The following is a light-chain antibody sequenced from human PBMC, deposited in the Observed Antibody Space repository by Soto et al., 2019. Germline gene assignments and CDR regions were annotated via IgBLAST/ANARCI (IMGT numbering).Light chain of an antibody. CDR2: EIS. V-gene: IGLV2-8*01. CDR3: SSYAGNNNCV. Sequence: QSALTQPPSASGSPAQSVTISCTGTSSDVGGYNYVSWYQQHPGKAPKLILYEISERPSGVPDRFSGSKSGNTASLTVSGLQAEDEADYYCSSYAGNNNCVFGTGTKLTVL. CDR1: SSDVGGYNY. J-gene: IGLJ1*01.